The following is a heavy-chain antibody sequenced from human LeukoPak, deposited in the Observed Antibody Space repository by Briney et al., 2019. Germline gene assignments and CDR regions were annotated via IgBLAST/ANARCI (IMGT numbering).Heavy chain of an antibody. CDR2: INHSGGT. V-gene: IGHV4-34*01. CDR1: GGSFSGYY. J-gene: IGHJ5*02. Sequence: SETLSLTCAVYGGSFSGYYWSWIRQPPGKGLEWIGEINHSGGTNYSPSLKSRVSISIDTSKNQFSLRLSSVTAADTAVYYCARHILTIYSAPDPWGQGTLVTVSS. CDR3: ARHILTIYSAPDP. D-gene: IGHD3-9*01.